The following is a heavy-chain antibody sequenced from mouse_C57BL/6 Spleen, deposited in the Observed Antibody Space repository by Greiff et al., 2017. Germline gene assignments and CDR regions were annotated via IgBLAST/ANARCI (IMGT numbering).Heavy chain of an antibody. V-gene: IGHV5-9-1*02. CDR3: TREDSNYLPYAMDY. CDR1: GFTFSSYA. CDR2: ISSGGDYI. D-gene: IGHD2-5*01. Sequence: EVKLMESGEGLVKPGGSLKLSCAASGFTFSSYAMSWVRQTPEKRLEWVAYISSGGDYIYYADTVQGRFTISRDNARNTRYLQMSSLKSEDTAMYYCTREDSNYLPYAMDYWGQGTSVTVSS. J-gene: IGHJ4*01.